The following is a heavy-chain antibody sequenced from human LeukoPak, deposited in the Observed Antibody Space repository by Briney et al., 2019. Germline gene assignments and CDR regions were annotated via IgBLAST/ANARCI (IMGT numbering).Heavy chain of an antibody. CDR3: ARDLGYGSGSYRIFDY. D-gene: IGHD3-10*01. Sequence: SETLSLTCAVYGGSFSGYYWSWIRQPPGKGLEWIGEINHSGSTNYNPSLKSRVTISVDTSKNQFSLKLSSVTAADTAVCYCARDLGYGSGSYRIFDYWGQGTLVTVSS. J-gene: IGHJ4*02. CDR2: INHSGST. V-gene: IGHV4-34*01. CDR1: GGSFSGYY.